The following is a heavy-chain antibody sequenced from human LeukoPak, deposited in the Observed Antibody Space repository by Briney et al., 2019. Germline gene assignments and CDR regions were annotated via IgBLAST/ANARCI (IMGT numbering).Heavy chain of an antibody. D-gene: IGHD5-18*01. CDR2: ISGSGGST. CDR3: AKDPFSYSWSFLITAYFRH. V-gene: IGHV3-23*01. J-gene: IGHJ1*01. Sequence: GGSLRLSCAASGFTFSSYAMSWVRQAPGKGLEWVSAISGSGGSTYYADSVKGRFTISRDNSKNTLYLQMNSLRAEDTAVYYCAKDPFSYSWSFLITAYFRHWGQGTLVTVSS. CDR1: GFTFSSYA.